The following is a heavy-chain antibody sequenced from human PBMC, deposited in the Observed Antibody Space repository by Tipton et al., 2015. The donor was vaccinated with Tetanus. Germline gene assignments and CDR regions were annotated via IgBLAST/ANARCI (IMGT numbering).Heavy chain of an antibody. J-gene: IGHJ5*02. CDR2: ITASGGSA. D-gene: IGHD2-8*01. V-gene: IGHV3-23*01. CDR3: ARAYFEGS. CDR1: GFTFSNYA. Sequence: LSLTCAASGFTFSNYALIWVRQAPGRGLEWVSSITASGGSAYYADSVEGRFTISRDNFKNMLYLQMNSLRVDDTAVYYCARAYFEGSWGQGTLVTVAA.